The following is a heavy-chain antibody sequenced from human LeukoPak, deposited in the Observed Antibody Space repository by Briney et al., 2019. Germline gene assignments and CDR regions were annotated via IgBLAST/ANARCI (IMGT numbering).Heavy chain of an antibody. J-gene: IGHJ4*02. V-gene: IGHV3-66*02. CDR2: IYNGGST. CDR3: ARDYGDYAEVLSHDY. D-gene: IGHD4-17*01. Sequence: GGSLRLSCAASGFTVSSNYMRWVRKAPGEGLEWASDIYNGGSTYYEASVKGRVTITRDNSKNTLYVQMNSLRPEDTAVYYCARDYGDYAEVLSHDYWGQGTLVTVSS. CDR1: GFTVSSNY.